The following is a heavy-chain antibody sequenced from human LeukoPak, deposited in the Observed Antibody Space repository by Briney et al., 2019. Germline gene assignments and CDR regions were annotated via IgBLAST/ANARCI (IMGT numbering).Heavy chain of an antibody. CDR3: ARTPGQKYYDSRGPFDY. Sequence: PSETLSLTCTVSGGSISSNSYYWGWIRQPPGKGLEWIGSIYYSGSTYYNPSLKSRVTISVDTSKNQFSLKLSSFTSAKPAVYFCARTPGQKYYDSRGPFDYWGQGTLVTVSS. V-gene: IGHV4-39*01. D-gene: IGHD3-22*01. CDR1: GGSISSNSYY. CDR2: IYYSGST. J-gene: IGHJ4*02.